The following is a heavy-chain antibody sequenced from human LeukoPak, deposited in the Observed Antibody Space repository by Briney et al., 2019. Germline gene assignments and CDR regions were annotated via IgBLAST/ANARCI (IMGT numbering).Heavy chain of an antibody. CDR2: ISGSASAT. Sequence: GGSLRLSCAASGFTFSNHAMSWVRQAPGKGLEWVSAISGSASATYSTDSVKGRFTISRDNSQNTLFLQMNSLRAEDTAVYYCVKVTAYYYGSGSYHFDYWGRGTLVTVSS. D-gene: IGHD3-10*01. CDR3: VKVTAYYYGSGSYHFDY. J-gene: IGHJ4*02. CDR1: GFTFSNHA. V-gene: IGHV3-23*01.